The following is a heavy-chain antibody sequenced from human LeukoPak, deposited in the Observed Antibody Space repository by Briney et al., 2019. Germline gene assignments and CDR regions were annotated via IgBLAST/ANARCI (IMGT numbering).Heavy chain of an antibody. Sequence: SVKVSCKASGGTLSSYAISWVRQAPGQGLEWMGRIIPILGIANYAQKFQGRVTITADKSTSTAYMELSSLRSEDTAVYYCASGPNYYGSGSYYIAPSLDYWGQGTLVTVSS. CDR3: ASGPNYYGSGSYYIAPSLDY. J-gene: IGHJ4*02. D-gene: IGHD3-10*01. CDR2: IIPILGIA. CDR1: GGTLSSYA. V-gene: IGHV1-69*04.